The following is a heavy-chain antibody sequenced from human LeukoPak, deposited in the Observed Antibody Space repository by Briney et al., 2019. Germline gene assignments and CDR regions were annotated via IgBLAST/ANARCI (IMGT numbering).Heavy chain of an antibody. Sequence: PGGSLGLSCAASGFTFSSYSMNWVRQAPGKGLEWVSSISSSSSYIYYADSVKGRFTISRDNAKNSLYLQMNSLRAEDTAVYYCASPVIGYCTNGVCSPGDADYWGQGTLVTVSS. CDR3: ASPVIGYCTNGVCSPGDADY. CDR1: GFTFSSYS. J-gene: IGHJ4*02. D-gene: IGHD2-8*01. V-gene: IGHV3-21*01. CDR2: ISSSSSYI.